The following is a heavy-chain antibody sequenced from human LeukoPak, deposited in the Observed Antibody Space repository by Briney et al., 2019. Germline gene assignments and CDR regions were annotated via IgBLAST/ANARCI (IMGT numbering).Heavy chain of an antibody. V-gene: IGHV3-13*01. CDR2: IGIAGDT. CDR3: AELGITMSWGV. Sequence: GGSLRLSCAASGFTFSSSDMHWVRQAPGKGLEWVSAIGIAGDTYYSVYASGRFSISRDNAKNSLYLQMNSLRAEDTAVYYCAELGITMSWGVWGKGTTVTISS. CDR1: GFTFSSSD. D-gene: IGHD3-22*01. J-gene: IGHJ6*04.